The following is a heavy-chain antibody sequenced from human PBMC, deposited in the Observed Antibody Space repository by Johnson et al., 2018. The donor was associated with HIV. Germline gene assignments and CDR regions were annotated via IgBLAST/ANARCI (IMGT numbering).Heavy chain of an antibody. CDR3: ATDLFSLILEDDAFDT. V-gene: IGHV3-15*01. CDR2: IISERDGGTT. Sequence: VQLVESGGGLVKPGKSLRLSCEASGLNFNHAWMSWVRQAPGKGLEWVGRIISERDGGTTDYSAPVKDRFTISRDDSTNTLYLQMNSLKIEDTAVYYCATDLFSLILEDDAFDTWGQGTMVTVSS. J-gene: IGHJ3*02. CDR1: GLNFNHAW.